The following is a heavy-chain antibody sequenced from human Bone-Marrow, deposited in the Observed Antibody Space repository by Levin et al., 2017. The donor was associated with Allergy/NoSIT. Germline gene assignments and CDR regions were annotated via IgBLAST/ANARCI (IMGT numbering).Heavy chain of an antibody. V-gene: IGHV3-21*01. CDR2: ITSSGTFT. CDR1: GFTFSIYN. J-gene: IGHJ4*02. CDR3: ASDPARSNAAVITATGY. Sequence: GGSLRLSCAASGFTFSIYNMNWFRQAPGKGLEWVSSITSSGTFTDYADAVKGRFTISRANAEKSLFPRGHNVRVEDPAVYLCASDPARSNAAVITATGYWGPGTTVTVSS. D-gene: IGHD3-16*01.